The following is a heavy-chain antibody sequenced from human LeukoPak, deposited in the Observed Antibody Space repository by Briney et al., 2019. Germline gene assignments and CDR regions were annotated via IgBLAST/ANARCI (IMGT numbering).Heavy chain of an antibody. CDR1: GFTFSAFG. Sequence: GGSLRLSCAASGFTFSAFGMHWVRQAPGKGLEWVAVISSDGTNKYYTDSVKGRFTISRDNSKNTLYMQMNSLRAEDTAVYYCATHYDILTGYYSPFEYWGQGTLVTVSS. D-gene: IGHD3-9*01. V-gene: IGHV3-30*03. J-gene: IGHJ4*02. CDR2: ISSDGTNK. CDR3: ATHYDILTGYYSPFEY.